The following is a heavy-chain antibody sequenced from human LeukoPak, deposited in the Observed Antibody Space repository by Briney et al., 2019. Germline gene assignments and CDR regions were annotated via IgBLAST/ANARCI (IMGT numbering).Heavy chain of an antibody. D-gene: IGHD2-2*02. CDR1: GGSISSGGYY. CDR2: ICYSGST. J-gene: IGHJ4*02. Sequence: KASQTLSLTCTVSGGSISSGGYYWNWIRQHPGKGLEWIGYICYSGSTCYNPSLQSRVTISVDTSKNQFSLKLRSVTAADTAVYYCVSAYCTTTYCYIDYWGQGTLVTVSS. CDR3: VSAYCTTTYCYIDY. V-gene: IGHV4-31*03.